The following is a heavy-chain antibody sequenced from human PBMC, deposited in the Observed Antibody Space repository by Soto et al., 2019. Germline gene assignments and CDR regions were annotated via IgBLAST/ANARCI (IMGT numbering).Heavy chain of an antibody. D-gene: IGHD4-17*01. CDR3: ATVNPYYYIGL. CDR1: GYTDNTYG. Sequence: QVQLVQSGTEVKKPGASVKVSCKASGYTDNTYGITWVRQAPGQGLEWMGWISAYNGNTNYAQKFQGRVTMTTDTSTSTGYVELRSLTSDDTAVYYCATVNPYYYIGLWGRGTRVTVSS. CDR2: ISAYNGNT. J-gene: IGHJ2*01. V-gene: IGHV1-18*01.